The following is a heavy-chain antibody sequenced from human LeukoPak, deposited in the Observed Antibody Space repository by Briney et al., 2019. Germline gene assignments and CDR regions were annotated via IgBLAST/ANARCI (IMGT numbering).Heavy chain of an antibody. V-gene: IGHV3-21*04. CDR2: ISSSSSYI. D-gene: IGHD1/OR15-1a*01. Sequence: PGGSLRLSCAASGFTFSSYTMNWVRQAPGKGLEWVSSISSSSSYIYYADSVKGRFTISRDNSKNTLSLQMSSLRAEDTAVYYCAKESGATWNIDSWGQGTLVTVSS. CDR1: GFTFSSYT. J-gene: IGHJ4*02. CDR3: AKESGATWNIDS.